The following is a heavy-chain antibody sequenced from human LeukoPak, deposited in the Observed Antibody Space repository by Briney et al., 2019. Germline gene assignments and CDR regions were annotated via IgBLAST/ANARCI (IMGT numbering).Heavy chain of an antibody. Sequence: SQTLSLTCTVSGGSISSGDYYWSWIRQPPGKGLEWIGYIYYSGSTYYNPSLKSRVTISVDTSKNQFPLKLSSVTAADTAVYYCARDFWGSSTTRGINAFGIWGQGTMVTVSS. CDR3: ARDFWGSSTTRGINAFGI. CDR1: GGSISSGDYY. V-gene: IGHV4-30-4*08. CDR2: IYYSGST. D-gene: IGHD7-27*01. J-gene: IGHJ3*02.